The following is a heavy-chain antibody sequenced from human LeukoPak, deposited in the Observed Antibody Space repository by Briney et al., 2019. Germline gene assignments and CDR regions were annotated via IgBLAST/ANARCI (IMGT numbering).Heavy chain of an antibody. CDR3: ARESHGTGDQ. Sequence: PGGPLRLSCAASGFSFRAYYWSWIRQPPGKGLEWVSYISTDSVYTNYADPVKGRFTISRDNAKNSLYLQMNSLRAEDTAVYYCARESHGTGDQWGQGTLVTVSS. J-gene: IGHJ4*02. CDR2: ISTDSVYT. CDR1: GFSFRAYY. D-gene: IGHD1-26*01. V-gene: IGHV3-11*05.